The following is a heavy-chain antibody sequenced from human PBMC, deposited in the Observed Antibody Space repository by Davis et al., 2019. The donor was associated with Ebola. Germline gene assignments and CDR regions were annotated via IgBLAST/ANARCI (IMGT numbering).Heavy chain of an antibody. V-gene: IGHV1-2*06. Sequence: ASAKVSCKASGYNFNDYYMHWVRHAPGQGLEWMGRINPKSGSTNYAEKFLGRVTMTRDTSITTAYMELRSLTSDDTAVYYCARDRRLSDDYIGGSYPSDYWGQGTLVTVSS. D-gene: IGHD3-16*02. CDR1: GYNFNDYY. CDR3: ARDRRLSDDYIGGSYPSDY. CDR2: INPKSGST. J-gene: IGHJ4*02.